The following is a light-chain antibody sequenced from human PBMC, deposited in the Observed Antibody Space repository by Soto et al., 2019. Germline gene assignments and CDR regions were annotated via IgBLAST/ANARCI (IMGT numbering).Light chain of an antibody. CDR1: QSIDNK. CDR3: HQYGSSPPYT. J-gene: IGKJ2*01. CDR2: GAS. V-gene: IGKV3-20*01. Sequence: IVMTQSPATLSVSPGERATLSCRASQSIDNKLAWYQQRPGQAPRLLIYGASTRVTDIPDRFSGSESGTEFTLTISRLEPEDFAVYYCHQYGSSPPYTFGQGTKLEI.